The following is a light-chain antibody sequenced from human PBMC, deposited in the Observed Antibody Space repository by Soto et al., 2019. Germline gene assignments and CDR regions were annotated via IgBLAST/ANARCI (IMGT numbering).Light chain of an antibody. V-gene: IGKV2-28*01. CDR2: LGS. CDR3: MQALQTPYT. J-gene: IGKJ2*01. Sequence: DLVMTQSPLSLPVTPGEPASISCRSSQSLLHSNGYIYLDWYLQKPGQSPQLLIFLGSNRAAGVTDRFSGSGSGTGFTLNISRVEAEEYGVYYCMQALQTPYTFGQGTQLGIK. CDR1: QSLLHSNGYIY.